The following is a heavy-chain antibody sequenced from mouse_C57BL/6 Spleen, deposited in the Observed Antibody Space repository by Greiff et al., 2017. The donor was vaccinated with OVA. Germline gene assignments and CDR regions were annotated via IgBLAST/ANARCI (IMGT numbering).Heavy chain of an antibody. J-gene: IGHJ3*01. CDR2: IYPGSGST. CDR1: GYTFTSYW. Sequence: QVQLQQPGAELVKPGASVKMSCKASGYTFTSYWITWVKQRPGQGLEWIGDIYPGSGSTNYNEKFKSKATLTVDTSSSTAYMQLSSLTSEDSAVYYGARVIYYYGSSPSFAYWGQGTLVTVSA. D-gene: IGHD1-1*01. V-gene: IGHV1-55*01. CDR3: ARVIYYYGSSPSFAY.